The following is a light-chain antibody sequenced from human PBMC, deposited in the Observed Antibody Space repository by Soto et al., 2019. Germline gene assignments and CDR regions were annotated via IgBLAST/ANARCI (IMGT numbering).Light chain of an antibody. CDR2: GAS. Sequence: DIQMTQSPSSLSASVGDRVTITCRTGQAISTYLNWYQHKPGTAPRLLVYGASRLQSGVPSRFSGSGSGTHFTLTISALQPEDFATYYCQQSHTTPTTFGRGTRVDIK. CDR3: QQSHTTPTT. J-gene: IGKJ5*01. CDR1: QAISTY. V-gene: IGKV1-39*01.